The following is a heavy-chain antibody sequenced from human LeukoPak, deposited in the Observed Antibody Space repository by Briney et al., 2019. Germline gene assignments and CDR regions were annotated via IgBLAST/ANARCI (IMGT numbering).Heavy chain of an antibody. D-gene: IGHD6-13*01. CDR2: INPNSGVT. J-gene: IGHJ4*02. V-gene: IGHV1-2*02. CDR3: ARIEGSGSTWYD. CDR1: GHSFTSYY. Sequence: ASVKVSCKTSGHSFTSYYMHWVRQAPGQGLERMGYINPNSGVTKYAQKFQGRVTLTRDTSITTAYMELASLTSDDTAVYYCARIEGSGSTWYDWGQGTLVTVSS.